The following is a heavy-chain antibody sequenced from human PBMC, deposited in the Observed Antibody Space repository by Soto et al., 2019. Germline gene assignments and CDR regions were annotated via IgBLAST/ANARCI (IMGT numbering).Heavy chain of an antibody. V-gene: IGHV4-59*01. CDR1: GGSISISY. CDR2: IYDSGST. CDR3: ARHNYGSGSTYFDY. J-gene: IGHJ4*02. D-gene: IGHD3-10*01. Sequence: SDTLSLTCTVSGGSISISYWSWIRQPPGKGLEWIGYIYDSGSTYYNSSLKSRVTISVDTSKNQFSLKLSSVTAADTAVYYCARHNYGSGSTYFDYWGQGTLVTVSS.